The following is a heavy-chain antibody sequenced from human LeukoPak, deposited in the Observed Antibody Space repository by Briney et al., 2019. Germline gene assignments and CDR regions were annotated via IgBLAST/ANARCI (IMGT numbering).Heavy chain of an antibody. V-gene: IGHV4-59*12. D-gene: IGHD1-1*01. CDR2: IYYSGST. J-gene: IGHJ6*02. Sequence: PSETLSLTCTVSGGSISSYYWSWIRQPPGKGLEWIGYIYYSGSTNYNPPLKSRVTISVDTSKNQFSLKLSSVTAADTAVYYCARDAGHQLSRRNYYAMDVWGQGTTVTVSS. CDR1: GGSISSYY. CDR3: ARDAGHQLSRRNYYAMDV.